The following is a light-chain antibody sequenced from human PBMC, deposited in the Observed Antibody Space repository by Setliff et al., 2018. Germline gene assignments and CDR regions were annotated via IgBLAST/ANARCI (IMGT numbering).Light chain of an antibody. CDR1: SRDVGYYNL. J-gene: IGLJ1*01. V-gene: IGLV2-23*02. CDR2: DFK. CDR3: CSYTGGSAFA. Sequence: LTQPASVSGSPGQSITISCTGTSRDVGYYNLVSWYQQHPGKAPKVILYDFKTRPSGVSDRFSGSKSGNTASLTISGLQAVDEADYYCCSYTGGSAFAFGTGTKVTVL.